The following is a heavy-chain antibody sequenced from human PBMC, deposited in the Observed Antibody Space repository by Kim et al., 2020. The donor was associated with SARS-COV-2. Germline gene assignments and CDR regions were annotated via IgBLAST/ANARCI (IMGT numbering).Heavy chain of an antibody. J-gene: IGHJ2*01. D-gene: IGHD3-10*01. CDR2: ISSSSSYI. CDR3: ARDDYGYWYFDL. Sequence: GGSLRLSCAASGFTFSSYSMNWVRQAPGKGLEWVSSISSSSSYIYYADSVKGRFTISRDNAKNSLYLQMNSLRAEDTAVYYCARDDYGYWYFDLWGRGTLVTVSS. CDR1: GFTFSSYS. V-gene: IGHV3-21*01.